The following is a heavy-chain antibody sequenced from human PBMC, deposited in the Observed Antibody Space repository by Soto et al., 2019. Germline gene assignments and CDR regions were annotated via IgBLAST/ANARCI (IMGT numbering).Heavy chain of an antibody. CDR1: GFTFSSYA. D-gene: IGHD3-3*02. J-gene: IGHJ6*02. CDR2: ISYDGSNK. V-gene: IGHV3-30-3*01. CDR3: AGALAYSGMDV. Sequence: QVQLVESGGGVVQPGRSLRLSCAASGFTFSSYAMHWVRQAPGKGLEWVAVISYDGSNKYYADSVKGRFTISRDNSKNQLYLQMNSLRAEDTAVYYCAGALAYSGMDVWGQGTTVTVSS.